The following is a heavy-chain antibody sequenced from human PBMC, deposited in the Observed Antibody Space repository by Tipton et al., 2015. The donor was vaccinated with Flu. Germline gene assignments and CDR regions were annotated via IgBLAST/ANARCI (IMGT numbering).Heavy chain of an antibody. Sequence: TLSLTCTVSGGSISSGGYYWSWIRQPPGKGLEWIGYIYYSGSTNYNPSLKSRVTISVDTSKNQFSLKLSSVTAADTAVYYCARGRGIAAAGPCDYWGQGTLVTVSS. J-gene: IGHJ4*02. V-gene: IGHV4-61*08. D-gene: IGHD6-13*01. CDR3: ARGRGIAAAGPCDY. CDR2: IYYSGST. CDR1: GGSISSGGYY.